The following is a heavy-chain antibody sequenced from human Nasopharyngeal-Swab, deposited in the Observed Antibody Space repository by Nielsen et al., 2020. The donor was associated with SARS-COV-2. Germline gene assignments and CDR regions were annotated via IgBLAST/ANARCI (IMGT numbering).Heavy chain of an antibody. V-gene: IGHV3-48*01. D-gene: IGHD4-17*01. Sequence: GESLKISCAASGFTFSSYSMNWVRQAPGKGLEWVSYISSCSSTIYYADSVKGRFTISRDNAKNSLYLQMNSLRAEDTAVYYCARDILEGYGDSWYFDLWGRGTLVTVSS. CDR2: ISSCSSTI. CDR3: ARDILEGYGDSWYFDL. CDR1: GFTFSSYS. J-gene: IGHJ2*01.